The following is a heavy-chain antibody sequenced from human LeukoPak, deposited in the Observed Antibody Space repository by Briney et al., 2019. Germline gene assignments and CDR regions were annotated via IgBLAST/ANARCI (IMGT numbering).Heavy chain of an antibody. D-gene: IGHD6-6*01. V-gene: IGHV3-23*01. J-gene: IGHJ4*02. Sequence: GGSLRLSCAASGFTFSNYAMSWVRQAPGMGLEWASAIGSSGDSTYYADSVKGRFTVSRDNSKNTLYLQMNSLRAEDTTVYYCAKGSSGWPYYFDSWGQGTLVSVSS. CDR3: AKGSSGWPYYFDS. CDR1: GFTFSNYA. CDR2: IGSSGDST.